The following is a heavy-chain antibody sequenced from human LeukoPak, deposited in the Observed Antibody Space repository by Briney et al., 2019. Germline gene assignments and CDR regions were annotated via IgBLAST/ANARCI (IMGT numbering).Heavy chain of an antibody. Sequence: EASVTVSCKASGGTFSSYAISWVRQAPGQGLEWMGGIIPIFGTANYAQKFQGRVTITADESTSTAYMELSSLRSEDTAVYYCARDLNYYDSSGYYFDYWGQGTLVTVSS. CDR1: GGTFSSYA. CDR2: IIPIFGTA. D-gene: IGHD3-22*01. CDR3: ARDLNYYDSSGYYFDY. J-gene: IGHJ4*02. V-gene: IGHV1-69*13.